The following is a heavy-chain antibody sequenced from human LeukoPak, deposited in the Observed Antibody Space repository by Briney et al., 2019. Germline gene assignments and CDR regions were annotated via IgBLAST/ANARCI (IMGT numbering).Heavy chain of an antibody. CDR3: ASSRANLASGDSVVVPVAFYYYYYMDV. CDR1: GGALSTYG. D-gene: IGHD2-2*01. V-gene: IGHV1-69*01. J-gene: IGHJ6*03. Sequence: SVKVSCKASGGALSTYGISWVGQAPGQGGEWMGGIIPICGTTNYAKNFQGRVTITADESTRTAYMEVSRLRSDDTAVYYCASSRANLASGDSVVVPVAFYYYYYMDVWGKGPQSPSP. CDR2: IIPICGTT.